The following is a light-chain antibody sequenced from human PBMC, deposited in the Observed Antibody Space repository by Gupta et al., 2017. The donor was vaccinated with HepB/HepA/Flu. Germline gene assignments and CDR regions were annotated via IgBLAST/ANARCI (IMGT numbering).Light chain of an antibody. CDR1: QGIGSS. V-gene: IGKV1-9*01. Sequence: DIQLTQSPSFLSASVGDRVTITCRASQGIGSSLGWYQQKPGRAPKFLIYAASTLQSGVPSRFSGSGSGTEFTLTIISLQPEDFAADYCQQLKSYPLTFGGGTNVEIK. CDR2: AAS. J-gene: IGKJ4*01. CDR3: QQLKSYPLT.